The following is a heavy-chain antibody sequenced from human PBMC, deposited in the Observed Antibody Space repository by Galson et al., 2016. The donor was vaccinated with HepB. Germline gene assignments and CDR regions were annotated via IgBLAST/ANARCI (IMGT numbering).Heavy chain of an antibody. CDR2: ITTSGDT. Sequence: SLRLSCAASGFTFSTYELHWVRQTSGIGLEWVSSITTSGDTYYAGSVKGRFTISRENVKSTLYLQMNSLGVEDTAVYYCTRLNRYGAPRGGGLDVGGQGTTVTVSS. D-gene: IGHD4-17*01. CDR1: GFTFSTYE. J-gene: IGHJ6*02. V-gene: IGHV3-13*01. CDR3: TRLNRYGAPRGGGLDV.